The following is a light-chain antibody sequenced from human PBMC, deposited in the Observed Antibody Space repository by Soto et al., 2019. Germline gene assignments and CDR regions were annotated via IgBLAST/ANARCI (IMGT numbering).Light chain of an antibody. CDR2: GAS. CDR1: QSVSSSY. J-gene: IGKJ2*01. CDR3: QQYGRSPYT. V-gene: IGKV3-20*01. Sequence: EIVLTQSPGTLSLSPGERATLSCRASQSVSSSYLAWYQQKPGQAPRLLIYGASSRATGIPGRFSGSGSGTDFTLTISRLEPEDFAVYYCQQYGRSPYTFGQGTKVDIK.